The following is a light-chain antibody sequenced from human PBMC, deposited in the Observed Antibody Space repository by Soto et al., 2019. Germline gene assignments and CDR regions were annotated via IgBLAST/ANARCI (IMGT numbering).Light chain of an antibody. V-gene: IGKV2-28*01. J-gene: IGKJ1*01. CDR3: MQALQTPRT. CDR1: QSLLHSNGYNY. CDR2: LGS. Sequence: DIVMTQSPLSLPFTPGEPASISCRSSQSLLHSNGYNYLDWYLQKPGQSPHLLIYLGSNRASGVPDRFSGSGSGTDFTLKISRVEAEDVGVYYCMQALQTPRTFGQGTKVEIK.